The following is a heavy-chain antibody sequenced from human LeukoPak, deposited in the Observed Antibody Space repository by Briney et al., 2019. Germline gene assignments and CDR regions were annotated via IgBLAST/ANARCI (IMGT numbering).Heavy chain of an antibody. Sequence: SETLSLTCTVSGGSISSGSYYWSWIRQPAGKGLEWIGRIYTSGSNDYNPSLKSRVAISVDTSKNQFSLKLSSVTAADTAVCYCAGEWGSADFWSQGTLVTVSS. CDR3: AGEWGSADF. CDR2: IYTSGSN. CDR1: GGSISSGSYY. D-gene: IGHD7-27*01. J-gene: IGHJ4*02. V-gene: IGHV4-61*02.